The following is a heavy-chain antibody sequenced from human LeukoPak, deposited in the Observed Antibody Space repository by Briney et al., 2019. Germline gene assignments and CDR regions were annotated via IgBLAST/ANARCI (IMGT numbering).Heavy chain of an antibody. Sequence: GGSLRLSCAASGFTFSSYAMSWVRQAPGKGLEWVSAISGSGGSTYYADSVKGRFTISRDNSKNTLYLQMNSLRSEDTAVYYCAGYGSGSPFDYWGQGTLVTVSS. CDR1: GFTFSSYA. J-gene: IGHJ4*02. CDR3: AGYGSGSPFDY. D-gene: IGHD3-10*01. CDR2: ISGSGGST. V-gene: IGHV3-23*01.